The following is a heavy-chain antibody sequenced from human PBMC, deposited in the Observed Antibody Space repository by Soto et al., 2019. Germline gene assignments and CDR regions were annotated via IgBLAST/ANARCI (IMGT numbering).Heavy chain of an antibody. J-gene: IGHJ5*02. CDR2: IYYSGST. Sequence: SETLSLTCTVSGGSISSSSYYWGWIRQPPGKGLEWIGSIYYSGSTYYNPSLKSRVTISVDTSKNQFSLKLSSVTAADTAVYYCARQRSSWYGLGWFDPWGQGTLVTVSS. CDR3: ARQRSSWYGLGWFDP. D-gene: IGHD6-13*01. CDR1: GGSISSSSYY. V-gene: IGHV4-39*01.